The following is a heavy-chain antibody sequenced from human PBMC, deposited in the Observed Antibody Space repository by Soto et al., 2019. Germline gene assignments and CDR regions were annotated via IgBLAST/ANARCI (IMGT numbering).Heavy chain of an antibody. CDR3: VRIGRQSQTFYSWFDS. Sequence: LSLTCVVSDYSLSSDFYWGWIREPPAKGLEWIGSIYHSGTTYYNPSLRSRLTISVDTSKNQFSLMLSSVTAADTALYYCVRIGRQSQTFYSWFDSWGQGSLVTVSS. CDR2: IYHSGTT. CDR1: DYSLSSDFY. V-gene: IGHV4-38-2*01. D-gene: IGHD1-26*01. J-gene: IGHJ5*01.